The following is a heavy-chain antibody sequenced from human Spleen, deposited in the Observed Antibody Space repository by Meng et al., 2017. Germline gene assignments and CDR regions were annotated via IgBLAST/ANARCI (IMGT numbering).Heavy chain of an antibody. CDR3: VRSSAWVRTGFDP. CDR2: IGHSGFT. D-gene: IGHD3-22*01. CDR1: GDYIGTGAYY. J-gene: IGHJ5*02. Sequence: QPQLQESGSGLVKPSEALSLACGVSGDYIGTGAYYWGWIRQAPGKGLEWIGSIGHSGFTYYTPSVRSRVTVSIDTSKNQFSLKLTSVTAADTAVYFCVRSSAWVRTGFDPWGQGTLVTVSS. V-gene: IGHV4-39*01.